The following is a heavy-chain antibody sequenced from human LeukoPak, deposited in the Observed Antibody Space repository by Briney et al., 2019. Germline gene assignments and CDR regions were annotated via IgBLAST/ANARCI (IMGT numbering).Heavy chain of an antibody. V-gene: IGHV3-21*01. CDR2: ISSSSTYI. CDR1: GFSFSNCS. J-gene: IGHJ3*02. D-gene: IGHD4-23*01. CDR3: AGDYEGNLAFDI. Sequence: KPGGSLRLSCAASGFSFSNCSMNWVRQAPGKGLEWVSSISSSSTYIYYADSLEGRFTISRDSVRNSLYLQMNSLRAEDTAVYYCAGDYEGNLAFDIWGQGTMVTISS.